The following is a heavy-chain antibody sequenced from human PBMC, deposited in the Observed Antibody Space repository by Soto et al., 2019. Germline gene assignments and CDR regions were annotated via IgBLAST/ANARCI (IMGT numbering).Heavy chain of an antibody. CDR2: ITPSGGST. Sequence: SVKVSCQASRYTFTSYYMHWARQAPGQGLEWMGIITPSGGSTSYAQKFQGRVTMTRDTSTSTVYMELSSLRSEDTAVYYCARDHTIFGVVIMVYGMDVWGQGTTVTVS. J-gene: IGHJ6*02. V-gene: IGHV1-46*01. CDR1: RYTFTSYY. D-gene: IGHD3-3*01. CDR3: ARDHTIFGVVIMVYGMDV.